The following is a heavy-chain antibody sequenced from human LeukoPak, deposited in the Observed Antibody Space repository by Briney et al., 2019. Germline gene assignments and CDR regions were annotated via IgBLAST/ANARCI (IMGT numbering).Heavy chain of an antibody. Sequence: PGGSLTLSCAASGLTFSNYDMNWVRQAPGKGLEWVSSVSGSGDDTYYADSVKGRFIISRDNSKTTMYLQMNSLRAEDTAVYYCAREYSNYEHLDYWGQGTLVTVSS. D-gene: IGHD4-11*01. V-gene: IGHV3-23*01. CDR1: GLTFSNYD. CDR2: VSGSGDDT. J-gene: IGHJ4*02. CDR3: AREYSNYEHLDY.